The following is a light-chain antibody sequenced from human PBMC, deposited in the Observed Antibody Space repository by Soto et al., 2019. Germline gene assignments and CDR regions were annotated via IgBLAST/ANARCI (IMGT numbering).Light chain of an antibody. CDR3: CSYAGTYSYV. CDR2: DVY. J-gene: IGLJ1*01. V-gene: IGLV2-11*01. CDR1: SGDVGGYNF. Sequence: QSVLTQPRSVSGSPGQSVTISCTGTSGDVGGYNFVSWYQHHPGKAPKLIIYDVYKRPSGVPDRFSASKSGNTASLTISGLQAEDEADYYCCSYAGTYSYVFGPGTKVTVL.